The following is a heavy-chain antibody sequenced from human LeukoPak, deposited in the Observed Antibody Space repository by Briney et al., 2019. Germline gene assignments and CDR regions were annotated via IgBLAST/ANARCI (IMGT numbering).Heavy chain of an antibody. CDR1: GGSISSSSYY. Sequence: SETLSLTCTVSGGSISSSSYYWAWIRQPPGKGLEWIGEINHSGSTNYNPSLKSRVTISVDTSKNQFSLKLSSVTAADTAVYYCARAPRKRVCWFDPWGQGTLVTVSS. CDR2: INHSGST. CDR3: ARAPRKRVCWFDP. V-gene: IGHV4-39*07. J-gene: IGHJ5*02. D-gene: IGHD3-3*01.